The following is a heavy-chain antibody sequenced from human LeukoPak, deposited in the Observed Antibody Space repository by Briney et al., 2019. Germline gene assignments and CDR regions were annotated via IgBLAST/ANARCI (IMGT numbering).Heavy chain of an antibody. V-gene: IGHV1-69*06. J-gene: IGHJ6*04. Sequence: GASVKVSCKASGYTFTSYGISWVRQAPGQGLEWMGGIIPIFGTANYAQKFQGRVTITADKSTSTAYMELSSLRSEDTAVYYCARCHYGSGPNFYGMDVWGKGTTVTVSS. D-gene: IGHD3-10*01. CDR1: GYTFTSYG. CDR3: ARCHYGSGPNFYGMDV. CDR2: IIPIFGTA.